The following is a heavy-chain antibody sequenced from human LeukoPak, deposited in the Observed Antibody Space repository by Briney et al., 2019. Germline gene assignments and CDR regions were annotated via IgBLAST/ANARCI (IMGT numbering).Heavy chain of an antibody. CDR1: GYSISSGYY. J-gene: IGHJ4*02. CDR3: ARRYDFWSGYPPPLDY. D-gene: IGHD3-3*01. V-gene: IGHV4-38-2*02. CDR2: IYHSGST. Sequence: SETLSLTYTVSGYSISSGYYWGWIRQPPGKGLEWIGSIYHSGSTYYNPSLRSRVTISVDTSKNQFSLKLSSVTAADTAVYYCARRYDFWSGYPPPLDYWGQGTLVTVSS.